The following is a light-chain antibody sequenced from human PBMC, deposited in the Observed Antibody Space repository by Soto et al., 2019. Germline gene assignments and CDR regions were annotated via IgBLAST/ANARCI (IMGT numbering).Light chain of an antibody. CDR2: RDT. CDR3: AAWADRLRDVV. J-gene: IGLJ2*01. V-gene: IGLV1-47*01. CDR1: SSNIGSNF. Sequence: QPVLTQPPSVSGTPGQRVTISCSGSSSNIGSNFVYWYQQLPGMAPKLLIYRDTQRPSGVPDRFSASKSGTSASLAISGLRSDDEAAYYCAAWADRLRDVVFGGGTKLTVL.